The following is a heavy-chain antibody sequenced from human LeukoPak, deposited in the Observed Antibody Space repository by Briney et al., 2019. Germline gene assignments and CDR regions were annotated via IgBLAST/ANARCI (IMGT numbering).Heavy chain of an antibody. D-gene: IGHD1-26*01. CDR2: IIPIFGTA. Sequence: SVKVSCKASGGTFSSYAISWVRQAPGQGLEWMGRIIPIFGTANYAQKFQGRVTITTDESTSTAYMELSRLRSDDTAVYYCARSGVMGSFGDYWGQGTLVTVSS. V-gene: IGHV1-69*05. J-gene: IGHJ4*02. CDR1: GGTFSSYA. CDR3: ARSGVMGSFGDY.